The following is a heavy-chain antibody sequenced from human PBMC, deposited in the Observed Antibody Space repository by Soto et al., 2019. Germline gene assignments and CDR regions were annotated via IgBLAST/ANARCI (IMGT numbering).Heavy chain of an antibody. Sequence: QVQLVQSGAEVKKPGASVKVSCKASGYTFTGYYMHWVRQAPGQGLEWMGWINPNSGDTNYAQKFQGRDTVTGDTSISTASMELARTRSDVPAIFDCARSQLGHKYDFDYWGQGTLVTVSS. CDR3: ARSQLGHKYDFDY. D-gene: IGHD1-1*01. V-gene: IGHV1-2*02. CDR1: GYTFTGYY. CDR2: INPNSGDT. J-gene: IGHJ4*02.